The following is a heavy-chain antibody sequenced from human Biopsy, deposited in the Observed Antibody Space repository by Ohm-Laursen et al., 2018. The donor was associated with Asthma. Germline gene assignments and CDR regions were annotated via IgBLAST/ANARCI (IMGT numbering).Heavy chain of an antibody. CDR2: IYYTGSD. V-gene: IGHV4-61*01. J-gene: IGHJ6*02. Sequence: SETLSLTCTVSGGSVSTGSYYWSWIRQPPGKGVEWLGYIYYTGSDNYNPSLKSRVTISVDTSKNQFSLRLNSVNAADTAVYYCARGPNYHGSGRAPIGMDVWGQGTTVTVSS. CDR1: GGSVSTGSYY. CDR3: ARGPNYHGSGRAPIGMDV. D-gene: IGHD3-10*01.